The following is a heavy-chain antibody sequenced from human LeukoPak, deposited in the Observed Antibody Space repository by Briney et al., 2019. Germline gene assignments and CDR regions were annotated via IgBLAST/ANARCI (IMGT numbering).Heavy chain of an antibody. Sequence: GGSLRLSCAASGFTFSSNWIHWVRQAPGKGLVWVSRINSDGSITSYADSVKGRFTISRDNAKNTLYLQMNSLRAEDTAVYYCAKVGYSSSWYSGGYYYGMDVWGQGTTVTVSS. CDR2: INSDGSIT. J-gene: IGHJ6*02. CDR1: GFTFSSNW. V-gene: IGHV3-74*01. CDR3: AKVGYSSSWYSGGYYYGMDV. D-gene: IGHD6-13*01.